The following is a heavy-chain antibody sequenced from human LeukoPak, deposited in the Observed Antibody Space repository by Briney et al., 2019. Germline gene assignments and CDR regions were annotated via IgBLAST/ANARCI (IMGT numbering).Heavy chain of an antibody. V-gene: IGHV4-30-4*02. D-gene: IGHD1-26*01. J-gene: IGHJ3*02. Sequence: PSETLSLTCTVSGGSISSGDYYWSWIRQPPGKGLEWIGYIYYSGSTYYNPSLKSRVTISVDTSKNQFSLKLSSVTAADTAIYYCARDFTGSYFAFDIWGQGTMVTVSS. CDR2: IYYSGST. CDR3: ARDFTGSYFAFDI. CDR1: GGSISSGDYY.